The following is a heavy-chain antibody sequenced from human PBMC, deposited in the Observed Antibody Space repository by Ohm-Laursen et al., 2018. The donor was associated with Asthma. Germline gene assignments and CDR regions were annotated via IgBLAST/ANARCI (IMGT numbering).Heavy chain of an antibody. CDR3: ARIGSEWELPGREYSLIH. D-gene: IGHD1-26*01. CDR2: ISTASTFI. J-gene: IGHJ1*01. Sequence: SLRLSCAASGYRFSRYSIHWIRQARGKGREWVASISTASTFIYYADSVRGRFTTSRDNARNLVFLQMDSLRAEDTALYYCARIGSEWELPGREYSLIHWGQGTLVTVSS. CDR1: GYRFSRYS. V-gene: IGHV3-21*01.